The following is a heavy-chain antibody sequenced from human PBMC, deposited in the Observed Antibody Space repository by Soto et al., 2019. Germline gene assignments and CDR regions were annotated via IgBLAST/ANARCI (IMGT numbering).Heavy chain of an antibody. Sequence: EVQLVESGGGLVQPGGSLRLSCAASGFTFSSYWMSWVRQAPGKGLEWVANIKQDGSEKYYVDSVKGRFTISRDNAKNSXXLQMNSLRAEDTAVYYCARYSSSWYVDYYYYGMDVWGQGTTVTVSS. CDR2: IKQDGSEK. CDR3: ARYSSSWYVDYYYYGMDV. V-gene: IGHV3-7*04. CDR1: GFTFSSYW. D-gene: IGHD6-13*01. J-gene: IGHJ6*02.